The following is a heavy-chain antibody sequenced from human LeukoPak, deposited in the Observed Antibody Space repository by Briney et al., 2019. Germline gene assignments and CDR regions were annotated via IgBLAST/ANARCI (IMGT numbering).Heavy chain of an antibody. J-gene: IGHJ6*03. CDR1: GYTFTAYY. D-gene: IGHD2-8*01. CDR3: ARAPRYCTDGVCTQDHYYYYMDI. CDR2: INPNSGGT. V-gene: IGHV1-2*02. Sequence: ASVKVSCRSSGYTFTAYYMHWVRQAPGEGLEWMGWINPNSGGTNYAQKLQGRVTMTGDTSISTVYMELSRLTSDDTAVYFCARAPRYCTDGVCTQDHYYYYMDIWGKGTTVTVSS.